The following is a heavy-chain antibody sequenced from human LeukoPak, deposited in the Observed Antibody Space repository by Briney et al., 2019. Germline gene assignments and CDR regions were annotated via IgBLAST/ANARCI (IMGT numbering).Heavy chain of an antibody. CDR3: ERVLHDNRIAVAPNIDY. J-gene: IGHJ4*02. V-gene: IGHV3-21*01. D-gene: IGHD6-19*01. CDR2: ISSSSSYI. Sequence: GGSLRLSCAASGFTFSSYIMNWVRQAPGKGLEWVSSISSSSSYIYYADSVKGRFTISRDNAKNSLYLQMNSLRAEDTAVYYCERVLHDNRIAVAPNIDYWGQGTLVTVSS. CDR1: GFTFSSYI.